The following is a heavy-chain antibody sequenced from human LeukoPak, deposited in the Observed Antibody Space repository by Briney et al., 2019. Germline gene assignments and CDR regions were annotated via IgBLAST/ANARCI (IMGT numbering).Heavy chain of an antibody. Sequence: GGSLRLSCAASGFTFSSYAMHWVRQAPGKGLEWVAVISYDGSNKYYADSVKGRFTISRDNSKNTLYLQMNSLRAEDTAVYYCARGIDPGAFDIWGQGTMVTVSS. D-gene: IGHD3-10*01. CDR1: GFTFSSYA. CDR3: ARGIDPGAFDI. V-gene: IGHV3-30-3*01. CDR2: ISYDGSNK. J-gene: IGHJ3*02.